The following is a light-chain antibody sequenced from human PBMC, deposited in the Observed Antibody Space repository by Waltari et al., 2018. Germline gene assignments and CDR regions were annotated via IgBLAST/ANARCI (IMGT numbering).Light chain of an antibody. V-gene: IGLV1-44*01. J-gene: IGLJ2*01. Sequence: QSMLTQPPSASGTPGQRVTISCSGGRSNIGTNTVNWYQQVPGTAPKLLIYSNNQRPAGVPDLFSGSRSDTSASLAISGPQSEDEGEYYCAAWDASLNALLFGGGTTLTVL. CDR2: SNN. CDR1: RSNIGTNT. CDR3: AAWDASLNALL.